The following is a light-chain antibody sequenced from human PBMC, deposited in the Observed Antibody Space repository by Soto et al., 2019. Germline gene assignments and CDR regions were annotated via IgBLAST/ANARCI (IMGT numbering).Light chain of an antibody. Sequence: EIVVTQFPGTLSLSPGERATLSCEASQSVSISYLACYQQKPGQAPRLLIYAASLRATGIPDRFSGSGSGTDFTLTISSLQYEDFAVYFCQQYNDWTRTFGQGTKVDIK. CDR1: QSVSISY. CDR2: AAS. CDR3: QQYNDWTRT. J-gene: IGKJ1*01. V-gene: IGKV3-20*01.